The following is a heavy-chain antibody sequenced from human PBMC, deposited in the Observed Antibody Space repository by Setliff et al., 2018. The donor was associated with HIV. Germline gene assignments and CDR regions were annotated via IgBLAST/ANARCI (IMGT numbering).Heavy chain of an antibody. CDR1: GGSISNGGYY. CDR2: IYYSGST. D-gene: IGHD3-3*01. J-gene: IGHJ4*02. CDR3: ARSPFLPSGYFDD. V-gene: IGHV4-31*03. Sequence: SETLSLTCTVSGGSISNGGYYWSWIRQHPGKGLEWIGYIYYSGSTYYNPSLRSRVTISVDTSKNQFSLKLSSVTAADTAVYYCARSPFLPSGYFDDWGQGSLVTVSS.